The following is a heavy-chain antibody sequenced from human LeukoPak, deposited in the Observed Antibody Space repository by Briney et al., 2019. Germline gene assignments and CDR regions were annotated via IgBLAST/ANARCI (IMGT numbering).Heavy chain of an antibody. J-gene: IGHJ4*02. V-gene: IGHV1-3*01. D-gene: IGHD6-13*01. CDR1: GYTFTSYA. CDR2: INAGNGNT. CDR3: AREAGYTDFDY. Sequence: ASVKVSCRASGYTFTSYAMHWVRQAPGQRLEWMGWINAGNGNTKYSQKFQGRVTITRDTSASTAYMELSSLRSEDTAVYYCAREAGYTDFDYWGQGTLVTVSS.